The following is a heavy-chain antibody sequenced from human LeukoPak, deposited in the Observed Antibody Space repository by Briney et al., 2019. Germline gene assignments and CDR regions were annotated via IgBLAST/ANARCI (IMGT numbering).Heavy chain of an antibody. CDR1: GFTFSDYY. J-gene: IGHJ1*01. D-gene: IGHD2-2*01. CDR3: ARVMYCSSTSCEYFQH. CDR2: ISSSGSTI. Sequence: GGSLRLSCAASGFTFSDYYMSWIRQAPGKGLEWVSYISSSGSTIYYADSVKGRFTISRDNAKNSLYLQMNSLRAEDTAVYYCARVMYCSSTSCEYFQHWGQGTLVTVSS. V-gene: IGHV3-11*04.